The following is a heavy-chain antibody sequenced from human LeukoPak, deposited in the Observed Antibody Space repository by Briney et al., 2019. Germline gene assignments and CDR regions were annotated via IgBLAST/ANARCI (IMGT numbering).Heavy chain of an antibody. CDR3: ARGYCGSTSCYAGRGVAMDV. Sequence: PSETLSLTCTVSGGSISSYYWSWIRQPPGKGLEWIGYIYYSGSTNYNPSLKSRVTISVDTSKNQFSLKLSSVTAADTAIYYCARGYCGSTSCYAGRGVAMDVWGHGTTVTVSS. CDR2: IYYSGST. D-gene: IGHD2-2*01. CDR1: GGSISSYY. J-gene: IGHJ6*02. V-gene: IGHV4-59*08.